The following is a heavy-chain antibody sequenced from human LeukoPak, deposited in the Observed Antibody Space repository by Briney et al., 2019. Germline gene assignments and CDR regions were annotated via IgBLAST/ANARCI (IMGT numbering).Heavy chain of an antibody. D-gene: IGHD2-21*01. CDR3: ARRSYSHWYFDL. J-gene: IGHJ2*01. V-gene: IGHV1-46*01. CDR1: GYTFTNYC. CDR2: INPTSGST. Sequence: ASVKVSCKASGYTFTNYCMHWVRQAPGQGLEWMGIINPTSGSTSSAQNFQGRVTMTRHTSSSTFYMELSSLRSDDTAVYYCARRSYSHWYFDLWGRGTLVTVSS.